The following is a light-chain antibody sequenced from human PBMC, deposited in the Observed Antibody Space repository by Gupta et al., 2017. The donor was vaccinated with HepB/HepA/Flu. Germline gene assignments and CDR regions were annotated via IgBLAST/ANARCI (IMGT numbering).Light chain of an antibody. CDR2: DAS. V-gene: IGKV3-11*01. CDR1: QSVSSY. J-gene: IGKJ5*01. Sequence: EIVSTHSPATLSLSPGERATLSCRASQSVSSYLAWYQQNPGQAPRLLIYDASNRATGIPARFSGSGSGTDFTLTISSLELEDFAVYYCQQRSNWHPSITFGQGTRLEIK. CDR3: QQRSNWHPSIT.